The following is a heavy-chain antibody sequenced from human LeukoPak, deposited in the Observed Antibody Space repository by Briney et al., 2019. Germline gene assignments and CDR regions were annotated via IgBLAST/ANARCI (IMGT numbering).Heavy chain of an antibody. V-gene: IGHV4-59*01. CDR2: IYFSGTT. D-gene: IGHD3-10*01. Sequence: PSETLSLTCTVSGDSINAYYWGWIRQPPGKGLEWIGYIYFSGTTKYNPSLESRVTISVDTSKNQFSLRLRSVTTADTAVYYCARAGGLPRDDAFDLWGQGTMVTVSS. CDR1: GDSINAYY. J-gene: IGHJ3*01. CDR3: ARAGGLPRDDAFDL.